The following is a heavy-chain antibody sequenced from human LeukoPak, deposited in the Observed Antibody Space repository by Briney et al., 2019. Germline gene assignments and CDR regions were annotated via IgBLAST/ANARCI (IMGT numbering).Heavy chain of an antibody. Sequence: ASVKVSCKASGYTFTNYGISWVRQAPGQGLEWMGWINPNSGGTNYAQKFQGSVTMTRDTSISTAYMELSRLRSDDTAVYYCARTYYDILTGRRYNWFDPWGQGTLVIVSS. V-gene: IGHV1-2*02. J-gene: IGHJ5*02. D-gene: IGHD3-9*01. CDR1: GYTFTNYG. CDR3: ARTYYDILTGRRYNWFDP. CDR2: INPNSGGT.